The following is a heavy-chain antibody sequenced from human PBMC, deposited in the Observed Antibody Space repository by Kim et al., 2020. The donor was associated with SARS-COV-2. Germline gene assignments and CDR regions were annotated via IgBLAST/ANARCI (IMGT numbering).Heavy chain of an antibody. D-gene: IGHD3-22*01. V-gene: IGHV4-31*03. J-gene: IGHJ3*02. CDR2: IYYSGST. Sequence: SETLSLTCTVSGGSISSGGYYWSWIRQHPGKGLEWIGYIYYSGSTYYNPSLKSRVTISVDTSKNQFSLKLSSVTAADTAVYYCARDSPPPHYYDSSGYYWGDAFDIWGQGTMVTVSS. CDR1: GGSISSGGYY. CDR3: ARDSPPPHYYDSSGYYWGDAFDI.